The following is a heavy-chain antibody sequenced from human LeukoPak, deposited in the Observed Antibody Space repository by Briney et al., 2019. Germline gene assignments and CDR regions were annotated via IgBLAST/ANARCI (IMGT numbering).Heavy chain of an antibody. CDR3: ARQKCTSTSCLTKNAFDI. CDR1: GSISSYY. Sequence: SETLSLTCTVSGSISSYYWSWIRQPPGKGLEWIGYIYTSGSTNYNPSLKSQVTISVDTSKNQFSLDLSSVTAADTAVYYCARQKCTSTSCLTKNAFDIWGQGTMVTVSS. D-gene: IGHD2-2*01. CDR2: IYTSGST. V-gene: IGHV4-4*09. J-gene: IGHJ3*02.